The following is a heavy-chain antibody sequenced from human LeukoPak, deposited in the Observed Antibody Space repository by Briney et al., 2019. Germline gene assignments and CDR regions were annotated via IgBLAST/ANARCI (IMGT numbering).Heavy chain of an antibody. CDR3: AREEGDYYGSPFDP. Sequence: PGGSLRLSCAASGFTFSSYSMNWVRQAPGKGLEWVSSISSSSSYIYYADSVKGRFTISRDNAKNSLYLQMNSLRAEDTAVYYCAREEGDYYGSPFDPWGQGTLVTVSS. V-gene: IGHV3-21*01. CDR2: ISSSSSYI. CDR1: GFTFSSYS. D-gene: IGHD3-10*01. J-gene: IGHJ5*02.